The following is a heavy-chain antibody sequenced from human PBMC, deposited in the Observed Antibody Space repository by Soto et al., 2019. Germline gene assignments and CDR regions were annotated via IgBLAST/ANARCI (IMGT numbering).Heavy chain of an antibody. Sequence: GGSLRLSCAASGFTFSSYNMNWVRQAPGKGLEWVSFISSSSSPIYHADSVKGRFTISRDNARNSLYLQMNSLRAEDMAVYYCARGCSGSCWFNYWGQGTLVTVSS. CDR2: ISSSSSPI. D-gene: IGHD2-15*01. CDR3: ARGCSGSCWFNY. CDR1: GFTFSSYN. J-gene: IGHJ4*02. V-gene: IGHV3-48*01.